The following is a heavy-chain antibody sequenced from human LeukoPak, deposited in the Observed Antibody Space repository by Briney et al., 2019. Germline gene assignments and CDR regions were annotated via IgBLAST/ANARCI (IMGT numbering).Heavy chain of an antibody. CDR1: GGSISSYY. V-gene: IGHV4-59*01. D-gene: IGHD3/OR15-3a*01. J-gene: IGHJ4*02. Sequence: SETLSLTCTVSGGSISSYYWSWIRQPPGKGLEWIGYIYYSGSTNYNPPLKSRVTISVDTSKNQFSLKLSSVTAADTAVYYCARAWADWYYFDYWGQGTLVTVSS. CDR2: IYYSGST. CDR3: ARAWADWYYFDY.